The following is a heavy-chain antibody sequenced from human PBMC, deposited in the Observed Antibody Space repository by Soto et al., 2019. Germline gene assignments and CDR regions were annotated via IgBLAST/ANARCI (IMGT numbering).Heavy chain of an antibody. CDR2: IYYSGST. CDR1: GGSISSISDR. CDR3: ARHSNYDILTGYHLLNWFDP. J-gene: IGHJ5*02. V-gene: IGHV4-39*01. D-gene: IGHD3-9*01. Sequence: SETLRLSCTVSGGSISSISDRWVCISQPPGKGLERIGSIYYSGSTYYNQSLKSRVTISVDTSKNHFSLKLSSVTAADTAVYYCARHSNYDILTGYHLLNWFDPWRQGTLVTVSS.